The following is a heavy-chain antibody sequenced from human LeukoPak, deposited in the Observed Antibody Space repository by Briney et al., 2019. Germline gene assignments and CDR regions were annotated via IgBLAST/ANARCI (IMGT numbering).Heavy chain of an antibody. CDR3: ARGYCSSTSCYLVRGPYYYYGMDV. V-gene: IGHV1-8*01. D-gene: IGHD2-2*01. CDR2: MNPNSGNT. J-gene: IGHJ6*02. CDR1: GYTFTSYD. Sequence: ASVKVSCKASGYTFTSYDINWVRQATGQGLEWMGWMNPNSGNTGYAQKFQGRVTMTRNTSISTAYMELSSLRSEDTAVYYCARGYCSSTSCYLVRGPYYYYGMDVWGQGTMVTVSS.